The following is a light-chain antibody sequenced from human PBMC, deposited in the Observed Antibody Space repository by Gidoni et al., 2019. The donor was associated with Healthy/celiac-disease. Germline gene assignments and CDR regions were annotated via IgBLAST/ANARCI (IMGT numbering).Light chain of an antibody. CDR2: EVS. J-gene: IGLJ1*01. CDR3: SSYTSSIKDV. CDR1: SSDVGGYND. V-gene: IGLV2-14*01. Sequence: QSALTQPASVSGSPGQSITISCTGTSSDVGGYNDVSCYQQHPGKAPKLMIYEVSNRPSGVSNRFSGSKSGNTASLTISGLQAEDEADYYCSSYTSSIKDVFGTGTKVTVL.